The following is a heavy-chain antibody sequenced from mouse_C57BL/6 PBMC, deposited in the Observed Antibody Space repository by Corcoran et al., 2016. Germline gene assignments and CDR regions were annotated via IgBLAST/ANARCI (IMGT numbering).Heavy chain of an antibody. CDR1: GYTFTTYG. CDR2: IKTYSGVP. CDR3: ASPYDFDY. J-gene: IGHJ2*01. V-gene: IGHV9-3*01. Sequence: QIQLVQSGPELKKPGETVKISCKASGYTFTTYGMSWVKQAPGKGLKWMGWIKTYSGVPTYADDFKGRFAFSFETSASTAYLQINNLKNEDTATYFCASPYDFDYWGQGTTLTVSS.